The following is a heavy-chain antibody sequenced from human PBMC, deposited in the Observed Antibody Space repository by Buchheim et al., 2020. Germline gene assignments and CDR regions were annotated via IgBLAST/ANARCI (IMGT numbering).Heavy chain of an antibody. CDR2: INPSGGST. CDR1: GYTFTSYY. D-gene: IGHD3-9*01. CDR3: ARDRDVLRYFDWLQPGFYYGMDV. Sequence: QVQLVQSGAEVKKPGASVKVSCKASGYTFTSYYMHWVRQAPGQGLEWMGIINPSGGSTSYAQKFQGRVTMTRDTSTSTVYMELSSLRSEDTAVYYCARDRDVLRYFDWLQPGFYYGMDVWGQRTT. V-gene: IGHV1-46*03. J-gene: IGHJ6*02.